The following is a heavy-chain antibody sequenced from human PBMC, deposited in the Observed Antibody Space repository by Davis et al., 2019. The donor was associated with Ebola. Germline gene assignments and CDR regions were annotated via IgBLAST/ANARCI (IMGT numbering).Heavy chain of an antibody. CDR3: ARSGRGYSYGRIDY. CDR2: MNPNSGNT. CDR1: GYTFTSYD. D-gene: IGHD5-18*01. J-gene: IGHJ4*02. Sequence: AASVKVSCKASGYTFTSYDINWVRQATGQGLEWMGWMNPNSGNTGYAQKFQGRVTMTRNTSISTAYMELSSLRSDDTAVYYCARSGRGYSYGRIDYWGQGTLVTVSS. V-gene: IGHV1-8*01.